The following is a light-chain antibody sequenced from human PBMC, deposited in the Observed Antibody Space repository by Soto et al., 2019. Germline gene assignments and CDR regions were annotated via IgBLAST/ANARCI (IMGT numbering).Light chain of an antibody. CDR1: SSNLATRS. J-gene: IGLJ1*01. CDR2: SNS. CDR3: AAWDDSLNARYV. V-gene: IGLV1-44*01. Sequence: QSVLTQPPSASGTPGQRVTISCSGSSSNLATRSVNWYQQLPGTAPKLLIYSNSQRSSGVPDRFSGSKSGTSASLAIRGLQSEDEADYYCAAWDDSLNARYVFGTGTKLTVL.